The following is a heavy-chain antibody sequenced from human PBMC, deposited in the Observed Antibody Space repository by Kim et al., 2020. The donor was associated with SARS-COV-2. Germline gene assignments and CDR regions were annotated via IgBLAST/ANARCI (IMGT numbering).Heavy chain of an antibody. CDR1: GFTLRSHW. CDR3: VRDVGRPCSDNNGAWCKWCVL. J-gene: IGHJ5*02. CDR2: TDHDGKRI. V-gene: IGHV3-74*01. Sequence: GGSLRLSCEASGFTLRSHWIHWIRQAPGQGLTWISHTDHDGKRIEYADSVKGRFTITRDNAANTAHLQMTNLRVGDSAIYYCVRDVGRPCSDNNGAWCKWCVLWGQGVRVSV. D-gene: IGHD4-17*01.